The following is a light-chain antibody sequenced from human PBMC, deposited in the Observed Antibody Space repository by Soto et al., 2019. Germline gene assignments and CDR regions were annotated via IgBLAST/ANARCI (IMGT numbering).Light chain of an antibody. CDR1: SSDVGGYNY. CDR3: SSYTSSNTHVI. CDR2: EVT. J-gene: IGLJ2*01. V-gene: IGLV2-14*01. Sequence: QSVLAQPASVSGSPGQSITISCTGTSSDVGGYNYVSWYQHHPGKAPKLLIYEVTNRPSGVSYRFTGSKSGNTASVTISGLQAEDEADYYCSSYTSSNTHVIFGGGTKVTGL.